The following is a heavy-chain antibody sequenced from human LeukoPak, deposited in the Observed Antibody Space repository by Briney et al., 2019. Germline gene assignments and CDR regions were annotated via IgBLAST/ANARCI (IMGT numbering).Heavy chain of an antibody. CDR2: INNDGSYI. J-gene: IGHJ4*02. Sequence: GGSLRLSCAASGFIFSNSAMNWVRQAPGKGLEWVSSINNDGSYIYYAGSVKGRFTISRDNAKNSLYLRLNSLRVEDTAVYYCARDLTHYLRYGYFDYWGQGTLVTVSS. V-gene: IGHV3-21*01. CDR3: ARDLTHYLRYGYFDY. CDR1: GFIFSNSA. D-gene: IGHD3-9*01.